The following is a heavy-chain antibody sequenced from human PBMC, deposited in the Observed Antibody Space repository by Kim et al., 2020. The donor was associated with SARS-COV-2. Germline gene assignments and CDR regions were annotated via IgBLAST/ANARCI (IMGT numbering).Heavy chain of an antibody. Sequence: SETLSLTCTVSGGSISSSSYYWGWIRQPPGKGLEWIGSIYYSGSTYYNPSLKSRVTISVDTSKNQFSLKLSSVTAADTAVYYCARPGRYDILTGWFLDWGQGTLVTVSS. CDR1: GGSISSSSYY. J-gene: IGHJ4*02. D-gene: IGHD3-9*01. CDR2: IYYSGST. CDR3: ARPGRYDILTGWFLD. V-gene: IGHV4-39*01.